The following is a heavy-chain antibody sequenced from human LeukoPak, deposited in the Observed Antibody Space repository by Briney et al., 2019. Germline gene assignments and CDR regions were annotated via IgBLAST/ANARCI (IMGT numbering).Heavy chain of an antibody. CDR3: AKGGASVTRYVDY. J-gene: IGHJ4*02. CDR2: MSNSGENT. Sequence: GSLRLSCAASGFNFNHYIMHWVRQTPGKGLEWVGIMSNSGENTFYGEAVKGRFTISRDNSQNTLYLQMNSLRPEDTAVYYCAKGGASVTRYVDYWGQGTLVTVSS. CDR1: GFNFNHYI. V-gene: IGHV3-30*18. D-gene: IGHD4-17*01.